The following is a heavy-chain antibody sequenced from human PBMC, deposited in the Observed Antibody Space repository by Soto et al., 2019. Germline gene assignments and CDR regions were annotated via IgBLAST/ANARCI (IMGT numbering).Heavy chain of an antibody. CDR1: GGSVSGVDHY. V-gene: IGHV4-30-4*08. CDR3: DRGRGYGYGIDY. J-gene: IGHJ4*02. Sequence: SETLSVTCTVSGGSVSGVDHYWSWIRKPPRRGLESIAYMLYAGTTYYHPSLYNRVTISVDTSKNMFSLSLSAVTAADTAVYYYDRGRGYGYGIDYWRQGIVDTVS. D-gene: IGHD5-18*01. CDR2: MLYAGTT.